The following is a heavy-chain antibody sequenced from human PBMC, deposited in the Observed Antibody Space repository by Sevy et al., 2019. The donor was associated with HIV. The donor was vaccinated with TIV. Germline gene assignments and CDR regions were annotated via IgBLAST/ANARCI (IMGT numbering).Heavy chain of an antibody. CDR1: GFTFSSYG. J-gene: IGHJ4*02. CDR2: IWYDGCNK. D-gene: IGHD3-3*01. V-gene: IGHV3-33*01. CDR3: ARDFGTIFGVVTYYFDY. Sequence: GGSLRLSCAASGFTFSSYGMHWVRQAPGKGLEGVAVIWYDGCNKYYADSVKGRFTISRDNSKNTLYLQMNSLRAEDTAVDYCARDFGTIFGVVTYYFDYWGQGTLVTVSS.